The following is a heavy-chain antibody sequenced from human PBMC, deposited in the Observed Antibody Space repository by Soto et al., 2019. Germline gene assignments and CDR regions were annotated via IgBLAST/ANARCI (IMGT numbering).Heavy chain of an antibody. Sequence: EVQLVESGGDLVEPGGSLRLSCAASGITFTSAWMTWVRQAPGKGLEWVGLIKSKTDGETTLYAAPLKGRFTISRDDSKNTVYLHRNSLKTEDTALYYCCTDMRWESLTAFWGQGTLVTVSS. CDR1: GITFTSAW. D-gene: IGHD1-26*01. CDR2: IKSKTDGETT. CDR3: CTDMRWESLTAF. J-gene: IGHJ4*02. V-gene: IGHV3-15*01.